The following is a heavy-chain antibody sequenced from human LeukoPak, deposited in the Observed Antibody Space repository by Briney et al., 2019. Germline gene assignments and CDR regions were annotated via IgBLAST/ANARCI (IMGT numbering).Heavy chain of an antibody. V-gene: IGHV3-7*01. CDR2: IKQDGSEK. Sequence: PGGSLRLSCAASGFTFSNYWMSWVRQAPGKGLEWVANIKQDGSEKYYVDSVKGRFTISRDNTKNSLYLQMNSLRAEDTAVYYCARDHPMNWGSFDYWGQGTLVTVSS. D-gene: IGHD7-27*01. CDR1: GFTFSNYW. CDR3: ARDHPMNWGSFDY. J-gene: IGHJ4*02.